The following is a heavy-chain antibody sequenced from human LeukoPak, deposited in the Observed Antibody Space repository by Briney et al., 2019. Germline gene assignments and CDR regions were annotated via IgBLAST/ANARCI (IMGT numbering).Heavy chain of an antibody. CDR1: GASINSYY. D-gene: IGHD1-26*01. CDR3: AKDWELGS. Sequence: PSETLSLTCSVSGASINSYYWNWIRQPPGKGLEWIGNTYNSGSTNYNPSLKSRVTISLDTSKNQFSPKMSSVTAADTAVYYCAKDWELGSWGQGTLVTVSS. CDR2: TYNSGST. V-gene: IGHV4-59*01. J-gene: IGHJ5*02.